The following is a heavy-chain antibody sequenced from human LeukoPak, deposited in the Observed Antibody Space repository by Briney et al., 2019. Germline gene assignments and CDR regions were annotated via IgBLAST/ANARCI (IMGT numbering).Heavy chain of an antibody. Sequence: PGGSLRLSCAASGFTFNTYSMHWVRQAPGKGLEWVAVISYDGSNKYYADSVKGRFTISRDNSKNTLYLQMNSLRAEDTAVYYCAKAHHYDTPSSYWGQGTLVTVSS. CDR1: GFTFNTYS. V-gene: IGHV3-30*18. D-gene: IGHD3-9*01. CDR2: ISYDGSNK. CDR3: AKAHHYDTPSSY. J-gene: IGHJ4*02.